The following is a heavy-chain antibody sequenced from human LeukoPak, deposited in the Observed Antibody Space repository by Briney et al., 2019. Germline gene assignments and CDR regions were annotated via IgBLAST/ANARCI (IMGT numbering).Heavy chain of an antibody. CDR1: GFSFSDSY. V-gene: IGHV3-11*01. CDR3: ARGEKMADY. D-gene: IGHD5-24*01. J-gene: IGHJ4*02. Sequence: GGSLRLSCAASGFSFSDSYMSWIRHVPGKGLEWVSYISGSGVTLHYADSVKGRFIISRDNAKNSVYLQMHGLGAADTALYFCARGEKMADYWGQGTLVTVSS. CDR2: ISGSGVTL.